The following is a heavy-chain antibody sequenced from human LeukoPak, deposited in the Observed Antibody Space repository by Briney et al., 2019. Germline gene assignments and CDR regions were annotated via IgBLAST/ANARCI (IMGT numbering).Heavy chain of an antibody. V-gene: IGHV3-48*01. J-gene: IGHJ4*02. CDR3: ARGWSYGDY. Sequence: TGGSLRLSCAASGFTFSSYSMNWVRQAPGKGLEWVSYISSSSSTIYYADSVKGRFTISRDNAKNSLYLQMNSLRAEDTAVYYCARGWSYGDYWGQGTLVTVSS. D-gene: IGHD1-26*01. CDR1: GFTFSSYS. CDR2: ISSSSSTI.